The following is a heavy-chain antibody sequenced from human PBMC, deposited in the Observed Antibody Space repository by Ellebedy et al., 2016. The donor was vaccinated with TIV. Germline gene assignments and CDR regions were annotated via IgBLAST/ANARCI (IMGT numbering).Heavy chain of an antibody. V-gene: IGHV1-2*02. CDR2: INPDRGNT. Sequence: AASVKVSCKASGYSFTGYYIHWVRQPPGQGLEWMGWINPDRGNTTYPQSFQVRVSMTRDTSSSTAYMELSGLTSDDTAIYYCAKDRFPYYDSSGTTGYFDCWGQGTLVTVSS. J-gene: IGHJ4*02. CDR3: AKDRFPYYDSSGTTGYFDC. D-gene: IGHD3-22*01. CDR1: GYSFTGYY.